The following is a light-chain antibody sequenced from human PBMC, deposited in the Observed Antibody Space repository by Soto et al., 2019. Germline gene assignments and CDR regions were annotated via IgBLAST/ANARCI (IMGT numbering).Light chain of an antibody. CDR2: DAS. CDR1: QSISSW. Sequence: DIQMTQSPSTLSASVGDRVTITCRASQSISSWLAWYQQKPGKAPKLLIYDASSLERGVPSRFSGSGSGTEFTLTISSLQPDYFATYYCQQYNSYVTLGGGNKVEIK. V-gene: IGKV1-5*01. CDR3: QQYNSYVT. J-gene: IGKJ4*01.